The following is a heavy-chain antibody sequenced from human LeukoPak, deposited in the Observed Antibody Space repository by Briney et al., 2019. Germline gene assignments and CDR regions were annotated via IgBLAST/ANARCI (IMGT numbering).Heavy chain of an antibody. CDR1: GYSISSGYY. D-gene: IGHD3-16*01. J-gene: IGHJ4*02. CDR2: IYHSGST. Sequence: TSETLSLTCAVSGYSISSGYYWGWIRQPPGKGLEWIGSIYHSGSTYYNPSLKSRVTISVDTSKNQFSLKLSSVTAADTAVYYCAATHLGGSDYWGQGTLVTVSS. V-gene: IGHV4-38-2*01. CDR3: AATHLGGSDY.